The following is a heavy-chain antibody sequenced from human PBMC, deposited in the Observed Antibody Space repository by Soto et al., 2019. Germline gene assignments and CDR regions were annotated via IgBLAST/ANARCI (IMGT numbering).Heavy chain of an antibody. CDR3: VRDYLLTGFDP. CDR1: GRSISNYY. D-gene: IGHD3-9*01. CDR2: VYYSGST. V-gene: IGHV4-59*01. Sequence: PSETLSLTCTVSGRSISNYYWTWVRQPPGKGLEWIGYVYYSGSTNYNPSLESRVTVSIDASKNQFSLKMNSVTAADTAVYHCVRDYLLTGFDPWGQGALVTVSS. J-gene: IGHJ5*02.